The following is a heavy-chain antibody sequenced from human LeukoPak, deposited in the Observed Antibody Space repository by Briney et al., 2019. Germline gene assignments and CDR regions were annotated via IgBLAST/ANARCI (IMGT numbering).Heavy chain of an antibody. Sequence: SETLSLTCAVYGGSFSGYYWSWIRQPPGKGLEWIGEINHSGSTNYNPSLKSRVTISVDTSKNQFSLKLSSVTAADTAVYYCARESVPAYYYDSSGYYYPWGQGTLVTVSS. J-gene: IGHJ5*02. V-gene: IGHV4-34*01. CDR1: GGSFSGYY. CDR3: ARESVPAYYYDSSGYYYP. CDR2: INHSGST. D-gene: IGHD3-22*01.